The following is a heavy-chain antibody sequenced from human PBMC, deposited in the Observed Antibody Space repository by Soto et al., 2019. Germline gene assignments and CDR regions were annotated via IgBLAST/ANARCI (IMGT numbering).Heavy chain of an antibody. CDR2: IRSKGNSYAT. CDR1: GFTFSEFA. CDR3: ASYDYGDYVIDY. D-gene: IGHD4-17*01. Sequence: EVQLVESGGGLVQPGGSLKLSCAASGFTFSEFAMHWVRQASGKGLEWVGRIRSKGNSYATGYAASVKGRFTISRDDSKNTAYLQMNSLKTEDTAVYYCASYDYGDYVIDYWGQGTLVTVSS. J-gene: IGHJ4*02. V-gene: IGHV3-73*01.